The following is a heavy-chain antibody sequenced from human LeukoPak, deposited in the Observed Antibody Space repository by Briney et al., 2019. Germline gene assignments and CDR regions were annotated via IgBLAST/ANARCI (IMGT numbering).Heavy chain of an antibody. V-gene: IGHV1-46*01. D-gene: IGHD6-19*01. CDR3: ARVSSSGCFDY. CDR1: GYTFTSYY. CDR2: INPSGGST. Sequence: GASVKVSCKASGYTFTSYYMHWVRQAPGQGLEWMGIINPSGGSTSYAQKFQGRVTMTRDMSTSTVYMELSSLRSEDTAVYYCARVSSSGCFDYWGQGTLVTVSS. J-gene: IGHJ4*02.